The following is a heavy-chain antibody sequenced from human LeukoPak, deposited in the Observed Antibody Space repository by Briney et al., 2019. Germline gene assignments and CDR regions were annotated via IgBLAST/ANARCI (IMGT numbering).Heavy chain of an antibody. J-gene: IGHJ4*02. Sequence: GGSLRLSGAASGFSFSSFWMTWVRQAQGNGLEGVANIKYDGSEKDYVDSVKGRFTISRDNDKNSLYLQMNSLRAEDTAIYYCARDIEPPGLFFDYWGQGTLVTVSP. V-gene: IGHV3-7*04. D-gene: IGHD1-14*01. CDR1: GFSFSSFW. CDR3: ARDIEPPGLFFDY. CDR2: IKYDGSEK.